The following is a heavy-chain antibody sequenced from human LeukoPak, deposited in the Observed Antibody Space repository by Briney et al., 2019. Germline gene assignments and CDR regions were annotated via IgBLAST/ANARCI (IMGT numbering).Heavy chain of an antibody. D-gene: IGHD4-17*01. V-gene: IGHV3-21*01. CDR2: ISSSSSHI. CDR1: GFTFSSYS. CDR3: ANNDYGDLGGY. Sequence: PGGSLRLSCATSGFTFSSYSMNWVRQAPGKGLEWVSSISSSSSHIYHADSVKGRFTISRDNAKNSLYLQMNSLRVEDTAVYYCANNDYGDLGGYWGQGTLVTVSS. J-gene: IGHJ4*02.